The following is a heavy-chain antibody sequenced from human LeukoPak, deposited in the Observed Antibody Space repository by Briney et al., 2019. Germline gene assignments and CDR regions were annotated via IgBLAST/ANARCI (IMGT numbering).Heavy chain of an antibody. V-gene: IGHV3-21*01. CDR3: ARDRKPTVSLDY. CDR1: GFTFSSYS. Sequence: GGSLRLSCAASGFTFSSYSMNWVRQAPGKGLEWVSSISSSSSYIYYADSAKGRFTISRDNAKNSLYLQINSLRAEDTAVYYCARDRKPTVSLDYWGQGTLVTVSS. CDR2: ISSSSSYI. D-gene: IGHD4-11*01. J-gene: IGHJ4*02.